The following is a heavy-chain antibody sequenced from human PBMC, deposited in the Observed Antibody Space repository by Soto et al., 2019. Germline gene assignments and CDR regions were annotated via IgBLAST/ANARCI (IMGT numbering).Heavy chain of an antibody. V-gene: IGHV4-39*01. CDR1: DDSINSDKYY. CDR2: IYYRGNA. D-gene: IGHD3-9*01. CDR3: ASLEGLATIAYYFDF. Sequence: QLQLQESGPGLVKPSETLSLTCSVSDDSINSDKYYWGWIRQPPRKGLEWIGSIYYRGNAYYNPSLKTRVTLSLDKSKSQFSLKLNSVSAADSAVYFCASLEGLATIAYYFDFWGPGALVTVSS. J-gene: IGHJ4*02.